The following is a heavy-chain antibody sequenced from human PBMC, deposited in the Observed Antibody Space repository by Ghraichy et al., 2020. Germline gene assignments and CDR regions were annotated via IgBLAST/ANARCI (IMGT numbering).Heavy chain of an antibody. Sequence: SETLSLTCTVSGGSISSYYWSWIRQPPGKGLEWIGYIYYSGSTNYNPSLKSRVTISVDTSKNQFSLKLSSVTAADTAVYYCAREEYYYDSSGYSPPYNWFDPWGQGTLVTVSS. CDR1: GGSISSYY. CDR2: IYYSGST. D-gene: IGHD3-22*01. V-gene: IGHV4-59*01. J-gene: IGHJ5*02. CDR3: AREEYYYDSSGYSPPYNWFDP.